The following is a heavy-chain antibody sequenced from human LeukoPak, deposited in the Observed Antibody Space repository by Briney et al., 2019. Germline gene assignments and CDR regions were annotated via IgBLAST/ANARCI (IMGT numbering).Heavy chain of an antibody. CDR3: ARQYYYDSSGYPLDY. Sequence: PSETLSLTCTVSGGSISSRSYYWGWIRQPPGKGLEWIGSIYYSGSTYYNPSLKSRVSISVDPSKNQFSLKLNSVTAADTAVYYRARQYYYDSSGYPLDYWGQGTLVTVSS. CDR1: GGSISSRSYY. D-gene: IGHD3-22*01. CDR2: IYYSGST. V-gene: IGHV4-39*01. J-gene: IGHJ4*02.